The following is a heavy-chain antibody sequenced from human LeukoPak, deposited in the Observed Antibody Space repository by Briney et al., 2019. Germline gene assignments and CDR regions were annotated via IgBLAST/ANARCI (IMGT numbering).Heavy chain of an antibody. CDR3: ARATNGGSGFDY. V-gene: IGHV1-8*01. D-gene: IGHD7-27*01. CDR1: GYTFTSYD. J-gene: IGHJ4*02. Sequence: ASVKVSCKASGYTFTSYDINWVRQATGQGLEWMGWMNPNSGNTGYAQKFQGRVTMTRNTSISTVYMELSSLRSEDTAVYYCARATNGGSGFDYWGQGTLVTVSS. CDR2: MNPNSGNT.